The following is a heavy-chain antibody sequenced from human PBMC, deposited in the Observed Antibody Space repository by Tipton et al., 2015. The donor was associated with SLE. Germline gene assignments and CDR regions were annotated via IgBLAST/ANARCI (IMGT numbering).Heavy chain of an antibody. D-gene: IGHD6-19*01. CDR1: GYSISSGYY. CDR3: ARGPFQRWPPGAY. Sequence: TLSLTCAVSGYSISSGYYWGWIRQPPGKGLEWIGNIFHSGSTQYTPSLKSRVTISLDTSKSQFSLILNSLTAADTAVYYCARGPFQRWPPGAYWGQGTLVTVSS. CDR2: IFHSGST. V-gene: IGHV4-38-2*01. J-gene: IGHJ4*02.